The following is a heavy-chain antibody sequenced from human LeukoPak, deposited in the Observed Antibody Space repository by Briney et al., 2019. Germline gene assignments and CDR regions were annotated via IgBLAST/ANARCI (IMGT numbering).Heavy chain of an antibody. D-gene: IGHD5-18*01. CDR1: GGSFSGYY. CDR2: INHSGSS. CDR3: ATSSLDTAMLN. J-gene: IGHJ4*02. V-gene: IGHV4-34*01. Sequence: SETLSLTCAVYGGSFSGYYWTWIRQPPGKGLEWIGEINHSGSSNYNPSLKSRVTISVDTSKNQFSLRLSPVTAADTAVYYCATSSLDTAMLNWGQGTLVTVSS.